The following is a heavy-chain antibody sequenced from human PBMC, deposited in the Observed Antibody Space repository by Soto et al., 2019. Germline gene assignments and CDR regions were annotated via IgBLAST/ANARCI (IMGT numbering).Heavy chain of an antibody. CDR2: IYYSGST. J-gene: IGHJ6*02. Sequence: QVQLQESGPGLVKPSQTLSLTCTVSGGSISSGDYYWSWIRQPPGKGLEWIGYIYYSGSTYYNPSLKSRVTISVDTSKNQFSLKLSSVTAADTALYYCARDQVSVAGKDYYYYGMDVWGQGTTVNVSS. CDR1: GGSISSGDYY. D-gene: IGHD6-19*01. V-gene: IGHV4-30-4*01. CDR3: ARDQVSVAGKDYYYYGMDV.